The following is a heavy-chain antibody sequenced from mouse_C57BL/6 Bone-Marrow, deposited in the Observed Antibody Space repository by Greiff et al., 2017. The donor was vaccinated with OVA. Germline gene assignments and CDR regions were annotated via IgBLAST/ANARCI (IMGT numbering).Heavy chain of an antibody. CDR3: TRRVFY. J-gene: IGHJ2*01. Sequence: QVQLQQSGAELVRPAATVTLSCKASGYTFTDYEMHWVKQTPVHGLEWIGAIDPETGGTAYNQKFKGKAILTADKSSSTAYMELRSLTSEDSAVYYCTRRVFYWGQGTTLTVSS. V-gene: IGHV1-15*01. CDR2: IDPETGGT. CDR1: GYTFTDYE.